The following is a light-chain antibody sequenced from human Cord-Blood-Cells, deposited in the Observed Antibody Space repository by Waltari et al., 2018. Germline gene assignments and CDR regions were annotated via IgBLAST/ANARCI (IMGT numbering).Light chain of an antibody. J-gene: IGLJ1*01. CDR2: YVS. Sequence: QSALTQPRSVSGSPGQSVTISCTGTSSDVGGYNYVSWYQQHPGQAPKPMIYYVSKLPSGVPDRLSGSRSGNTASLTISGLQAEDGADYYCCSYAGSYTGVFGTGTKVTVL. CDR1: SSDVGGYNY. CDR3: CSYAGSYTGV. V-gene: IGLV2-11*01.